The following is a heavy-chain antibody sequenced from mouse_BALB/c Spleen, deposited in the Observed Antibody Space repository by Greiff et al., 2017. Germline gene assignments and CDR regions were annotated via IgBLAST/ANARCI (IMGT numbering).Heavy chain of an antibody. CDR1: GYTFTDYE. Sequence: VQLQQSGAELVRPGASVTLSCKASGYTFTDYEMHWVKQTPVHGLEWIGAIDPETGGTAYNQKFKGKATLTADKSSSTAYMELRSLTSEDSAVYYCTRGYGSSYLDYWGQGTTLTVSS. CDR3: TRGYGSSYLDY. V-gene: IGHV1-15*01. D-gene: IGHD1-1*01. CDR2: IDPETGGT. J-gene: IGHJ2*01.